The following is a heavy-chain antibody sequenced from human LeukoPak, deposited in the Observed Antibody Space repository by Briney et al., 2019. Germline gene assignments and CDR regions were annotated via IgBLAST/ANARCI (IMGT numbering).Heavy chain of an antibody. V-gene: IGHV4-61*02. D-gene: IGHD3-22*01. CDR1: GGSITSGSYY. J-gene: IGHJ4*02. CDR3: ARDHSGYFPAFDY. Sequence: SETLSLTCTVSGGSITSGSYYWNWIRQPAGKGLEWIGRINTSGYTNYNPSLKSRVTVSVDTSKNQFSLKLSSVTAADTAVYYCARDHSGYFPAFDYWGQGALVIVSS. CDR2: INTSGYT.